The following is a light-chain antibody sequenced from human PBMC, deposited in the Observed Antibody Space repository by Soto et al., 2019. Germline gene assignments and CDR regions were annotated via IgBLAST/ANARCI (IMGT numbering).Light chain of an antibody. CDR1: QTIDNY. Sequence: DMQMPQSPSSLSASVGDRVTITCRPSQTIDNYLKWYQHKPGKAPKLLIYGASTLQSGVSSRFTGSASGTDFTLTIDNLQAEDFATYYCQQTYTIPFAFGQGTKVDIK. CDR3: QQTYTIPFA. CDR2: GAS. V-gene: IGKV1-39*01. J-gene: IGKJ2*01.